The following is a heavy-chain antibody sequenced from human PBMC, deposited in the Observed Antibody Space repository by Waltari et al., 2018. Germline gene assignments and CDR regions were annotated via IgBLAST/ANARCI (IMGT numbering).Heavy chain of an antibody. D-gene: IGHD2-15*01. J-gene: IGHJ1*01. CDR3: AKEGGHYSSFQH. CDR1: GFTFSSYA. CDR2: IRGSGGST. Sequence: EVQLLESGGGLVQPGGSLRLSCAASGFTFSSYAMNWVRQATGKGLEWVSAIRGSGGSTYYADSVKGRFTISRDNSKNTLYLQMNSLRAEDTAVYYCAKEGGHYSSFQHWGQGTLVTVSS. V-gene: IGHV3-23*01.